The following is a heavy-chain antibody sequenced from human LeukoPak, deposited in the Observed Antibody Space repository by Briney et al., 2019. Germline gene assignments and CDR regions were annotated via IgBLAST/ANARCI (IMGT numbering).Heavy chain of an antibody. CDR1: GFTVSSNY. D-gene: IGHD1-7*01. Sequence: PGGSLRLSCAASGFTVSSNYMSWVRQAPRKGLEWVSVIYSGGSTYYADSVKGRFTISRDNSKNTLYLQMNSLRAEDTAVYYCASSITGTTGDYWGQGTLVTVSS. CDR2: IYSGGST. V-gene: IGHV3-66*01. CDR3: ASSITGTTGDY. J-gene: IGHJ4*02.